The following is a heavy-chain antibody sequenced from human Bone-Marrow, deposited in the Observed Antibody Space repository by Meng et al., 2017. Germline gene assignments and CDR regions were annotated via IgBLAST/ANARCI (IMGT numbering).Heavy chain of an antibody. CDR2: IYPGDSET. V-gene: IGHV5-51*04. J-gene: IGHJ4*02. CDR3: ARPGSSGSYDSLDF. CDR1: GYSFTSYW. D-gene: IGHD1-26*01. Sequence: KVSCKGSGYSFTSYWIGWVRQMPGKGLEWMGIIYPGDSETRYSPSFQGQVTISADKPISTAYLQWSSLKASDTAMYYCARPGSSGSYDSLDFWGQGTLVTVSS.